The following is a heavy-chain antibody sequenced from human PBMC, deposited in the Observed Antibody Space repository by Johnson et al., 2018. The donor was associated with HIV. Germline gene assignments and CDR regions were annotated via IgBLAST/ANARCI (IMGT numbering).Heavy chain of an antibody. Sequence: VQLVESGGGVVQPGGSLRLSCAASGFTFSDHYMSWVRQAPGKGLEWVSVIYSGGRTYYADSVKGRFTISRDNSRNTVYLQMSGLRSEDTAIYYCAREGSGSYQIWGQGTMVTVSS. V-gene: IGHV3-66*02. J-gene: IGHJ3*02. CDR1: GFTFSDHY. CDR2: IYSGGRT. D-gene: IGHD1-26*01. CDR3: AREGSGSYQI.